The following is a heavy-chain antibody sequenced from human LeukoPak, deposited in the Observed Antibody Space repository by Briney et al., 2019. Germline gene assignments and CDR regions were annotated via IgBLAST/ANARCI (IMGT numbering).Heavy chain of an antibody. CDR3: AKDNMVRGITYYFDN. Sequence: GGSLRLSCAASGFTFHDNAMHWVRQAPGKGLEWVSLISWDGGSTYYADSVKGRFTISRDNSKNSLYLQMNSLRAEDTALYYCAKDNMVRGITYYFDNWGQGTLVTVSS. CDR1: GFTFHDNA. J-gene: IGHJ4*02. V-gene: IGHV3-43D*03. D-gene: IGHD3-10*01. CDR2: ISWDGGST.